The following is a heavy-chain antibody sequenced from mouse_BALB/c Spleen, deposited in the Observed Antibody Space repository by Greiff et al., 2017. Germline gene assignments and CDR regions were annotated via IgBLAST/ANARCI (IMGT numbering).Heavy chain of an antibody. D-gene: IGHD2-14*01. J-gene: IGHJ3*01. V-gene: IGHV1-15*01. CDR2: IDPETGGT. CDR3: TRPTIGTTSAWFAY. Sequence: QVQLQQSGPELVKPGASVRISCKASGYTFTSYYMHWVKQTPVHGLEWIGAIDPETGGTAYNQKFKGKATLTADKSSSTAYMELRSLTSEDSAVYYCTRPTIGTTSAWFAYWGQGTLVTVSA. CDR1: GYTFTSYY.